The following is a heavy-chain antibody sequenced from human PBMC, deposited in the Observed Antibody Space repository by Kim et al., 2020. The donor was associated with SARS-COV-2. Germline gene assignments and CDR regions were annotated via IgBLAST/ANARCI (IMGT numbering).Heavy chain of an antibody. V-gene: IGHV4-59*01. CDR2: IYYSGST. Sequence: SETLSLTYSVSGGSISRDYWSWIRQPRGKGLEWIGYIYYSGSTTYNPSLESRVAISVDTSKNQFSLNLRSVTAADTALYDCARDRGGLKHYMDVWGKGT. CDR1: GGSISRDY. J-gene: IGHJ6*03. CDR3: ARDRGGLKHYMDV. D-gene: IGHD3-10*01.